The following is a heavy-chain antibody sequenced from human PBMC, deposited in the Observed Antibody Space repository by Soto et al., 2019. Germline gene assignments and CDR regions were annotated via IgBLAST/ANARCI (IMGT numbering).Heavy chain of an antibody. CDR3: ARDKITGLSDY. CDR2: IYYSGST. Sequence: SETLSLTCTVSGGSLSNSYWSCIRQPPGKGLEWIGYIYYSGSTNYNPSLKSRVTISVDTSKNQFSLKLTSVTAADTAVYYCARDKITGLSDYWGQGTLVTVSS. J-gene: IGHJ4*02. CDR1: GGSLSNSY. V-gene: IGHV4-59*12. D-gene: IGHD2-8*02.